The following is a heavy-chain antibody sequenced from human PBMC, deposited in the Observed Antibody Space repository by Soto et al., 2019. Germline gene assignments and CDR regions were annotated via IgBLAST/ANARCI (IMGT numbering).Heavy chain of an antibody. D-gene: IGHD6-19*01. CDR2: INPRSGGT. V-gene: IGHV1-2*02. J-gene: IGHJ4*02. CDR1: GYTFTGNY. CDR3: ARRGLVTVAAYYLDY. Sequence: QVQLVQSGAEVKKPGASVKVSCKASGYTFTGNYLHWVRQAPGQGLEWMGWINPRSGGTNYAQKLQGRVTMTRDTSINTAYMELSRLRFDDTAVYYCARRGLVTVAAYYLDYWGQGSLVTVSS.